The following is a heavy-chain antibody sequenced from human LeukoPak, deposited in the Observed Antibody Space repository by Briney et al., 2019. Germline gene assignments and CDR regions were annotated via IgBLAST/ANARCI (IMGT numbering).Heavy chain of an antibody. J-gene: IGHJ4*02. CDR2: ISYDGSNK. Sequence: GGSLRLSCAASGFTFSSYAMRWVRQAPGKGLEWVAVISYDGSNKYYADSVKGRFTISRDNSKNTLYLQMNSLRAEDTAVYYCAREISPYCGGDCYRPFDYWGQGTLVTVSS. V-gene: IGHV3-30-3*01. CDR3: AREISPYCGGDCYRPFDY. CDR1: GFTFSSYA. D-gene: IGHD2-21*02.